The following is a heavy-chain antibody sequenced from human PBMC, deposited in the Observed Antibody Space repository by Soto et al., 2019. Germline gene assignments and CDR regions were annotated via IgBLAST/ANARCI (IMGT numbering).Heavy chain of an antibody. D-gene: IGHD6-13*01. CDR1: GYTFTSYD. V-gene: IGHV1-8*01. Sequence: GASVKVSCKACGYTFTSYDTNWVRQATGQGLEWMGWMSPQSGNTGYAQNFQGRVIMTRDTSINTAYLELSSLRSEDTAVYYCARGVDAGLDYWGQGALVTVSS. J-gene: IGHJ4*02. CDR2: MSPQSGNT. CDR3: ARGVDAGLDY.